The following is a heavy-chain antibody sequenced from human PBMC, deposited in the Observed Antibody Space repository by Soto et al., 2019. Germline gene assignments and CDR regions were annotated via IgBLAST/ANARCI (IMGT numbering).Heavy chain of an antibody. CDR1: AFTFSSYW. J-gene: IGHJ4*02. D-gene: IGHD3-16*01. CDR3: AKRLLRCNTLSVLDY. V-gene: IGHV3-7*01. CDR2: IKQDGSEK. Sequence: PDRSMRRSCSASAFTFSSYWMSWVRQAPGKGLEWVANIKQDGSEKYYLDSVKGRFTISRDNAKNSLYLQMNRLRFEDTAVYFSAKRLLRCNTLSVLDYWGRGTLVTVFS.